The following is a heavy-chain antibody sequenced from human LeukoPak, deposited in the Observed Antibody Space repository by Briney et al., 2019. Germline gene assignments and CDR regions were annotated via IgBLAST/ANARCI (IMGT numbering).Heavy chain of an antibody. J-gene: IGHJ6*03. Sequence: GRPLRLSCAASGFFFRSYGMHWVRQAPGKGLEWVAVIWNDGSEKYFAESVKGRFTISRDNSNNTLYLQIDTLRAEDTAVYYCAKDTSASIYYMEVWGKGTTVTVSS. CDR2: IWNDGSEK. V-gene: IGHV3-33*06. D-gene: IGHD2-2*01. CDR1: GFFFRSYG. CDR3: AKDTSASIYYMEV.